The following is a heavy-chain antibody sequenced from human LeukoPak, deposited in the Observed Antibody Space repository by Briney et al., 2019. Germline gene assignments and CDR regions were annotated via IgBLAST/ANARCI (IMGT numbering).Heavy chain of an antibody. V-gene: IGHV3-64*01. J-gene: IGHJ4*02. D-gene: IGHD3-16*02. Sequence: GGSLRLSCAASGFTFSSYAMHWVRQAPGKGLEYVSAISSNGGSTYYANSVKGRFTISRDNSKNTLYLQMNSLRAEDTAVYYCAREAARVIVPNFDYWGQGTLVTVSS. CDR3: AREAARVIVPNFDY. CDR1: GFTFSSYA. CDR2: ISSNGGST.